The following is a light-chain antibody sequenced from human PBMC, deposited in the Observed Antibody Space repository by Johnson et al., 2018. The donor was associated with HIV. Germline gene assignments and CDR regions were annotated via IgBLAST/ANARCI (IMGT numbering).Light chain of an antibody. V-gene: IGLV1-51*02. CDR1: SSNIGNNY. CDR3: GTWDSSLGAVV. Sequence: QSVLTQPPSVSAAPGQKVTISCSGSSSNIGNNYVSWYQQLPGTAPKLLIYENHKRPSGIPDRFSGSQSGTSATLGITGLQTGDDADYYCGTWDSSLGAVVFGTGTKVTV. J-gene: IGLJ1*01. CDR2: ENH.